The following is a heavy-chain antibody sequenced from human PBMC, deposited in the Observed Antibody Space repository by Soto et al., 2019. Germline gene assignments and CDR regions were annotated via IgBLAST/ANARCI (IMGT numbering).Heavy chain of an antibody. CDR3: ARYYYDSSGYDGMDV. D-gene: IGHD3-22*01. J-gene: IGHJ6*02. CDR2: ISDSGSNT. V-gene: IGHV3-48*02. CDR1: GYKSSSSI. Sequence: EMQLVESGGGLVQPGGSLRLSCAAFGYKSSSSIMNWVRPAPGRGLEWVAYISDSGSNTLYADSVKGRFTVSRDTAKNSLYLQMSGLRDEDRAVYYCARYYYDSSGYDGMDVWGQGTTVTVSS.